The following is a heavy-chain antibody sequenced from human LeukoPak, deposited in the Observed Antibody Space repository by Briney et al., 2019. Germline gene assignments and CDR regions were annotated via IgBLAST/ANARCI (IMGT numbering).Heavy chain of an antibody. CDR1: GFTFSNYS. V-gene: IGHV3-21*01. Sequence: GGSLRLSCAASGFTFSNYSMNWVRQAPGKGLEWVSSISSTSAYIYYADSVKGRFTISRDNAKNSLYLQMNSLRAEDTAVYYCAITLTPAADQTEIKDYWGQGTLVTVSS. CDR2: ISSTSAYI. J-gene: IGHJ4*02. CDR3: AITLTPAADQTEIKDY. D-gene: IGHD6-13*01.